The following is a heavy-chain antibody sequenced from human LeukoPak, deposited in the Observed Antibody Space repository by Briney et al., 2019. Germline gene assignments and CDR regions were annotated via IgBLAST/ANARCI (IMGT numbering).Heavy chain of an antibody. V-gene: IGHV4-61*02. D-gene: IGHD1-26*01. CDR3: AGVEWELRYWFDP. Sequence: SETLSLTCTVSGGSISSGSYYWSWIRQPAGKGLEWIGRIYTSGNTNYNPSLKSRVTISLDTPKNQFSLKLSSVTAADTAVYYCAGVEWELRYWFDPWGQGTLVTVSS. CDR2: IYTSGNT. CDR1: GGSISSGSYY. J-gene: IGHJ5*02.